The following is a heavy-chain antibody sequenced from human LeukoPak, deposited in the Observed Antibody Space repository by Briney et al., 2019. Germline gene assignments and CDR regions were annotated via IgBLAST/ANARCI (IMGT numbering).Heavy chain of an antibody. J-gene: IGHJ1*01. V-gene: IGHV4-34*01. Sequence: SETLSLTCAVYGGSFSGYYWSWIRQPPGKGLEWIGEINHSGSTNYNPSLKSRVTISVDTSKNQFSLKLSSVTAADTAVYYCAREGYDYVWGSYRYEYFQHWGQGTLVTVSS. CDR2: INHSGST. D-gene: IGHD3-16*02. CDR3: AREGYDYVWGSYRYEYFQH. CDR1: GGSFSGYY.